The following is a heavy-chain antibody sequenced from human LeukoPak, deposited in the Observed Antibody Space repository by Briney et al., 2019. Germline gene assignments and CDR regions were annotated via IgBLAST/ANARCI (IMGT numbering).Heavy chain of an antibody. D-gene: IGHD1-7*01. V-gene: IGHV1-2*02. CDR1: EYTFTGYY. J-gene: IGHJ4*02. CDR2: INPNSGGT. CDR3: AREGHWNYYFDY. Sequence: ASVKVSCKASEYTFTGYYMHWVRQAPGQGLEWMGWINPNSGGTNYAQKFQGRFTMTRDTSISTAYMELSRLRSDDTALYYCAREGHWNYYFDYWGQGTLVTVSS.